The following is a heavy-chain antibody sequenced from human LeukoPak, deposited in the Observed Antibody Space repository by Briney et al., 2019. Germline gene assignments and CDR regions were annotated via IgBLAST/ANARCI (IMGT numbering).Heavy chain of an antibody. V-gene: IGHV3-23*01. J-gene: IGHJ5*02. CDR2: ISGSGAAT. CDR3: ANSNWFDP. CDR1: GFAFSSYA. Sequence: GGSLRLSCAASGFAFSSYAMSWVRQAPGKGLGWVSSISGSGAATSYADSVKGRFSISRDNSRNTLYLQMDSLRAEDTAVYCCANSNWFDPWGQGTLVTVSS.